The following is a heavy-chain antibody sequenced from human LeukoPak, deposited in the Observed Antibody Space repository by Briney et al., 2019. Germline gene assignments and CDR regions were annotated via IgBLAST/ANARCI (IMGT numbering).Heavy chain of an antibody. D-gene: IGHD1-26*01. CDR2: INQDESVT. Sequence: GGSLRLSCAASGFPFFSYYMTWVRQAPGKGLEWVATINQDESVTDSVDAVKGRFTVSRDNAKNSLYLQMNSLRAEDTAVYYCARLEGSYYHGMDVWGQGTTVTVSS. V-gene: IGHV3-7*05. CDR3: ARLEGSYYHGMDV. CDR1: GFPFFSYY. J-gene: IGHJ6*02.